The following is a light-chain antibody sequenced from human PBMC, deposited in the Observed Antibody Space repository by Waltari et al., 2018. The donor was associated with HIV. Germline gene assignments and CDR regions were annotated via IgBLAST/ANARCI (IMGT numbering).Light chain of an antibody. J-gene: IGKJ2*01. Sequence: DIQMTQSPSSLSASVEDRVTFTCRASQDIGTDLSWYQQRGGKAPKRLIYEASTLQSGVPPRFSGSGSGTQFSLTIIGLQAEDFATYYCLQHHLYPFTFGQGTTL. V-gene: IGKV1-17*01. CDR2: EAS. CDR1: QDIGTD. CDR3: LQHHLYPFT.